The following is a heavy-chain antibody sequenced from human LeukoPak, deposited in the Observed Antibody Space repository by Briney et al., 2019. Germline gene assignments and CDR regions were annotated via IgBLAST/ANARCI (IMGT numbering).Heavy chain of an antibody. CDR2: IWSDGTNT. Sequence: GRSLRLSCAAAGFTFNHYGMHWVRQAPGKGLEWVSVIWSDGTNTYYADSVKGRFTISRVDYEKTVYLQMNSLRPEDTGVYYCARDAQRGFDYSNSLKYWGQGTPVTVSA. D-gene: IGHD4-11*01. J-gene: IGHJ4*02. CDR1: GFTFNHYG. V-gene: IGHV3-33*01. CDR3: ARDAQRGFDYSNSLKY.